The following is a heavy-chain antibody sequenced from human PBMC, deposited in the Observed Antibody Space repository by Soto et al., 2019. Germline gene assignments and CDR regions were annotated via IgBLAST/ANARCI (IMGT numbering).Heavy chain of an antibody. CDR1: GGSIISSSYY. V-gene: IGHV4-39*01. Sequence: SETLSLTCTVSGGSIISSSYYWGWFRQPPGKGLEWIGNVYYGGSTYYNPSLKSRVTISVETSKSQFSLKLSSVTAADTAVYYCAGGDYYHSSGYYFYYYTMDVWGQGTTVTVSS. D-gene: IGHD3-22*01. J-gene: IGHJ6*02. CDR3: AGGDYYHSSGYYFYYYTMDV. CDR2: VYYGGST.